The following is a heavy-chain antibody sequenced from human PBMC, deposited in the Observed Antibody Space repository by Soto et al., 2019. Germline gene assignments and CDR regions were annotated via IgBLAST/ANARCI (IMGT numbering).Heavy chain of an antibody. CDR1: GGSISSYY. CDR2: IYYSGST. J-gene: IGHJ5*02. Sequence: SETLSLTCTVSGGSISSYYWSWIRQPPGKGLEWIGYIYYSGSTNYNPSLKSRVTISVDTSKNQFSLKLSSVTAADTAVYYCARSPDVQLWHPNWFDPWGQGTLVTVSS. V-gene: IGHV4-59*01. D-gene: IGHD5-18*01. CDR3: ARSPDVQLWHPNWFDP.